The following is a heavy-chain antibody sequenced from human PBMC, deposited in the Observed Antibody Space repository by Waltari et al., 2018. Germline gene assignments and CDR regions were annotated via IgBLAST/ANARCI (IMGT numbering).Heavy chain of an antibody. CDR3: ASGYDFWSGYPLIDY. D-gene: IGHD3-3*01. CDR2: SYYSGST. J-gene: IGHJ4*02. Sequence: QLQLQESGPGLVKPSETLSLTCTVSGGSISSSSYYWGWIRQPPGKGLEWIGSSYYSGSTYYNPSLKSRVTISVDTSKNQFSLKLSSVTAADTAVYYCASGYDFWSGYPLIDYWGQGTLVTVSS. V-gene: IGHV4-39*01. CDR1: GGSISSSSYY.